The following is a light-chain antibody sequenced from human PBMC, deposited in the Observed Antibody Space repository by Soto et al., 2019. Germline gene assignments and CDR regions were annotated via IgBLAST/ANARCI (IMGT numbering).Light chain of an antibody. CDR1: QIISTY. CDR3: QQYHSSPTWT. Sequence: QMTQSPSSLSASVGEKVTIPCXASQIISTYLSWYQQKPGKVPKLLIYGASSLQTGVPSRFSGSGSGTEFIFTISSLQPEDFATYYCQQYHSSPTWTFGQGTKV. CDR2: GAS. J-gene: IGKJ1*01. V-gene: IGKV1-39*01.